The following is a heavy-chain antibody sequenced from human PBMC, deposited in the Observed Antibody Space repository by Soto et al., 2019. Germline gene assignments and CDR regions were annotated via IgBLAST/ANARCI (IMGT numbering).Heavy chain of an antibody. V-gene: IGHV3-23*01. CDR3: EKGIPTYPDGLNWLDP. Sequence: PGGSLRLSCTASGFTFSSYAMSWVRQAPGKGLEWVSAISGSGGSTYYADSVKGRFTISRDNSKNTLYLQMNSLRAEDTAVYYCEKGIPTYPDGLNWLDPWGQGTLVTVSS. CDR2: ISGSGGST. CDR1: GFTFSSYA. J-gene: IGHJ5*02.